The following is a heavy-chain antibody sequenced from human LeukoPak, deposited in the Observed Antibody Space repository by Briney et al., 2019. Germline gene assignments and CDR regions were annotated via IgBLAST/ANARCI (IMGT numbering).Heavy chain of an antibody. CDR1: GYTFTSYG. D-gene: IGHD3-3*01. Sequence: ASVKVSCKASGYTFTSYGISWVRQAPGQGLEWMGWIGAYNGNTNYAQKLQGRVTMTTDTSTSTAYMELRSLRSDDTAVYYCARDPADRYYDFWSGYAKGGSFDYWGQGTLVTVSS. J-gene: IGHJ4*02. CDR3: ARDPADRYYDFWSGYAKGGSFDY. V-gene: IGHV1-18*01. CDR2: IGAYNGNT.